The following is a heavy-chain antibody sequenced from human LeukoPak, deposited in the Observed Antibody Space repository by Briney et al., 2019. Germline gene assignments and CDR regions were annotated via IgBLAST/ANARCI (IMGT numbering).Heavy chain of an antibody. Sequence: GGSLRLSCAASGFTFSSYAMSWVRQAPGKGLEWVSAISGSGGSTYYADSVKGRFTISRDNSKNTLYLQMNSLRAEDTAVYYCAKDKFSIGAGYIPPNDAFDIWGQGTMVTVSS. V-gene: IGHV3-23*01. CDR3: AKDKFSIGAGYIPPNDAFDI. CDR1: GFTFSSYA. D-gene: IGHD5-12*01. J-gene: IGHJ3*02. CDR2: ISGSGGST.